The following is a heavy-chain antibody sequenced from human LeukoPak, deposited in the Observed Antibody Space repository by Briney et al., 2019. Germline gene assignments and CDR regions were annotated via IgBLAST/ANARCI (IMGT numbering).Heavy chain of an antibody. V-gene: IGHV4-59*01. CDR3: ARDRGSWYFDL. Sequence: SETLSLTCTVSGGSITTYDWSWSWVRQPPGKGLEWIGYMSYSGSTSYNPSLESRVTITVDTSENQFSLKLSSVTAADTAVYYCARDRGSWYFDLWGRGTLVTVSS. J-gene: IGHJ2*01. D-gene: IGHD3-16*01. CDR1: GGSITTYD. CDR2: MSYSGST.